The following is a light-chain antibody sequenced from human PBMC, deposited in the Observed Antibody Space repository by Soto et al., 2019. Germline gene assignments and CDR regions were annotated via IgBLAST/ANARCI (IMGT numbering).Light chain of an antibody. V-gene: IGKV1-33*01. J-gene: IGKJ1*01. CDR2: DAS. CDR3: QQYDHLPRT. Sequence: DIRMIQSLSSLSASVGDRVTNTCQASQEISNYLNWYQQKPGKAPKLLIYDASNLERGVPSRFSGRGSGTDFTFTISSLQPEDFATYYCQQYDHLPRTFGRGTKVEIK. CDR1: QEISNY.